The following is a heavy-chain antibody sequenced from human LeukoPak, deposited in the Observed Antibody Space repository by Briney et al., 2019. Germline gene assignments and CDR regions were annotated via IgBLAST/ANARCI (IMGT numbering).Heavy chain of an antibody. CDR3: AREANYDYVWGSYRLHYYYYGMDV. CDR1: GGSFSGYY. Sequence: SETLSLTCAVYGGSFSGYYWSWIRQPPGKGLEWIGEINHSGSTNYNPSLKSRVTISVDTSKNQFSLKLSSVTAADTAVYYCAREANYDYVWGSYRLHYYYYGMDVWGQGITITVSS. CDR2: INHSGST. D-gene: IGHD3-16*02. J-gene: IGHJ6*02. V-gene: IGHV4-34*01.